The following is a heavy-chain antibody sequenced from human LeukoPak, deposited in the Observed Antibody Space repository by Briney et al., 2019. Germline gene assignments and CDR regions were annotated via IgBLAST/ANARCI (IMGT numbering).Heavy chain of an antibody. J-gene: IGHJ4*02. V-gene: IGHV3-48*01. D-gene: IGHD1-1*01. CDR1: GFTFTMFG. CDR3: ARSGWNDDAGAIGY. Sequence: GGSLRLSCAASGFTFTMFGMNWVRQAPGKGLEWVSYISRSSSTIYYADSVKGRFTISRDNAKNSLYLQMNSLRAEDTAVYYCARSGWNDDAGAIGYWGQGTLVTVSS. CDR2: ISRSSSTI.